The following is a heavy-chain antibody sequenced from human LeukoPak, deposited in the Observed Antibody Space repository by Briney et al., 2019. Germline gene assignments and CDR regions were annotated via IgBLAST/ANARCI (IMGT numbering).Heavy chain of an antibody. CDR2: IYDSGST. J-gene: IGHJ5*02. V-gene: IGHV4-59*08. Sequence: SETLSLTCTVSGGSINSYYWSWIRQPPGKGLEWIGYIYDSGSTNYNPSLKSRVTISVDTSKNQFSLKLSSVTAADTAVYYCARGMVVPAAKVYWFDPWGQGTLVTVSS. CDR1: GGSINSYY. CDR3: ARGMVVPAAKVYWFDP. D-gene: IGHD2-2*01.